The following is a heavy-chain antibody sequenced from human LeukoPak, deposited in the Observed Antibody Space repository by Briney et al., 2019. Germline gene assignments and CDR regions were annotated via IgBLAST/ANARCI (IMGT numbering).Heavy chain of an antibody. CDR3: ARVRSSGWSYFDY. CDR2: INSDRSST. CDR1: GFTFSSYW. D-gene: IGHD6-19*01. J-gene: IGHJ4*02. V-gene: IGHV3-74*01. Sequence: GGSLRLSCAASGFTFSSYWMHWVRQAPGKGLVWVSRINSDRSSTSYADSVKGRFTISRDNVKNTLYLQMNSLRAEDTAVYYCARVRSSGWSYFDYWGQGTLVTVSS.